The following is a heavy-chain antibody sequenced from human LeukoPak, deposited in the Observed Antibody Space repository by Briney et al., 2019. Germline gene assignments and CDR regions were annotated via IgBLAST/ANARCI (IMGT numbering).Heavy chain of an antibody. CDR1: GGSFSGYY. CDR3: ARGRSHPGAFVI. J-gene: IGHJ3*02. Sequence: PSETLSLTCAVYGGSFSGYYWSWIRQPPGKGLEWIGEINHSGSTNYNPSLKSRVTISVDTSKNQFSLKLSSVTAADTAVYYCARGRSHPGAFVIWGQGTMVTVSS. V-gene: IGHV4-34*01. CDR2: INHSGST. D-gene: IGHD3-10*01.